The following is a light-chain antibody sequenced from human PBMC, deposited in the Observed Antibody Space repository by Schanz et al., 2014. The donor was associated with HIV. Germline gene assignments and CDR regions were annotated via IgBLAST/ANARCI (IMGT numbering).Light chain of an antibody. V-gene: IGLV2-14*03. J-gene: IGLJ2*01. CDR1: SSDVGGSDS. CDR3: SSHAGSDNVGI. CDR2: DVS. Sequence: QSVLTQPASVSGSPGQSITISCTGTSSDVGGSDSVSWYQQHPGKAPKLMIYDVSNRPSGVSNRFSGSKSGNTASLTVSGLQAEDEADYYCSSHAGSDNVGIFRGGTQLTVL.